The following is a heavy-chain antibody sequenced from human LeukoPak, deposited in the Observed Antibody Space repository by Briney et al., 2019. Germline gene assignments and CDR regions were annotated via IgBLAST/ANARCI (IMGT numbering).Heavy chain of an antibody. D-gene: IGHD5-12*01. CDR3: ARVRVATLDF. J-gene: IGHJ4*02. CDR2: INSDGSST. Sequence: GGCLRLSCAASGFTFSGYLMHWVRQAPGRGLVWVSRINSDGSSTAYADSVKGRFTISRDNARNTLYLQMNSLRAEDTAVYYCARVRVATLDFWGQGILVTVSS. V-gene: IGHV3-74*01. CDR1: GFTFSGYL.